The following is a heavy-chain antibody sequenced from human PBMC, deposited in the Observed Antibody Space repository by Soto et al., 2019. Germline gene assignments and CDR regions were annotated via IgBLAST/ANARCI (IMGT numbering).Heavy chain of an antibody. CDR3: AKVLGSSGWVYWYFDL. V-gene: IGHV3-23*01. CDR1: GFTFSSYA. D-gene: IGHD6-19*01. J-gene: IGHJ2*01. Sequence: EVQLLESGGGLVQPGGSLRLSCAASGFTFSSYAMIWVRQAPGKGLEWVSAISGSGASTYYANSVKGRFTISRDNSKNTLYLQMNSLRAEDTAVYDCAKVLGSSGWVYWYFDLWGRGTLVTVSS. CDR2: ISGSGAST.